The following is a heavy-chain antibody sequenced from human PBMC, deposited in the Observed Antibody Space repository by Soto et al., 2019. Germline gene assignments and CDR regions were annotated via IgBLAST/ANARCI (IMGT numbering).Heavy chain of an antibody. V-gene: IGHV1-18*01. CDR1: GYVFTRYG. CDR3: VLVDVDVTPSPQDV. D-gene: IGHD2-2*03. J-gene: IGHJ6*02. Sequence: QVQLVQSGAEVKDPGASVKVSCKTSGYVFTRYGIGWARQAPGQGLEGKGWINTYNGKTNYAQNLQGKVTLTTDTSTSTAYMELRSLRSNDTAIYYCVLVDVDVTPSPQDVWGQGTTVNVSS. CDR2: INTYNGKT.